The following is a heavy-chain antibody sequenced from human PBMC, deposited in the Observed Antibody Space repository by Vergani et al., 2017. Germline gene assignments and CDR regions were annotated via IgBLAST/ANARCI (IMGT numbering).Heavy chain of an antibody. D-gene: IGHD3-22*01. J-gene: IGHJ3*02. CDR2: IYTSGSN. V-gene: IGHV4-61*02. Sequence: QVQLQESGPGLVKPSQTLSLTCTVSGGSISSGSYYWSWIRQPAGKGLEWIGRIYTSGSNNYNPSLKSRVTISVDTSKNQFSLKLSSVTAADTAVYYWARKIVVVMGAFDIWGQGTMVTGSS. CDR1: GGSISSGSYY. CDR3: ARKIVVVMGAFDI.